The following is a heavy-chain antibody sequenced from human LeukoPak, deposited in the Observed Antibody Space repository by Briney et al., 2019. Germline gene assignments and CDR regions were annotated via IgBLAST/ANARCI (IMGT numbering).Heavy chain of an antibody. CDR3: AVVATIVD. Sequence: ASVKVSCKASGYTFTSYDINWVRQATGQGLEWMGWINPNSGGTNYAQKFQGRVTMTRDTSISTAYMELSRLRSDDTAVYYCAVVATIVDWGQGTLVTVSS. J-gene: IGHJ4*02. CDR1: GYTFTSYD. CDR2: INPNSGGT. V-gene: IGHV1-2*02. D-gene: IGHD5-24*01.